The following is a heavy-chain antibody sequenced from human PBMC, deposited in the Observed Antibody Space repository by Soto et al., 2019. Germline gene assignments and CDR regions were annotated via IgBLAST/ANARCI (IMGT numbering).Heavy chain of an antibody. CDR1: GVSISSGGYY. V-gene: IGHV4-31*03. Sequence: QVQLQESGPGLVKTSQTLSLTCTVSGVSISSGGYYWTWIRQHPGKGLEWIGYFYYIGSTYYNPSLKSRVTISLDTSKNQFALKLISVTAADTAVYYCARSVFPWGQGTLVTGSS. CDR3: ARSVFP. CDR2: FYYIGST. J-gene: IGHJ5*02.